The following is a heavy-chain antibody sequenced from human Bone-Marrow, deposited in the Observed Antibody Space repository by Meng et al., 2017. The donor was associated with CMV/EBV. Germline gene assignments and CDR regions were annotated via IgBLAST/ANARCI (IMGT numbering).Heavy chain of an antibody. CDR3: ARQRVDCSGGSCYYNYYYYGMYV. J-gene: IGHJ6*02. V-gene: IGHV3-74*01. Sequence: GESLKISCAASGFTFSSYWMHWVRQAPGKGLVWVSRINSDGSSTSYADSVKGRFTISRDNAKNTLYLQMNSLRAEDTAVYYCARQRVDCSGGSCYYNYYYYGMYVWGQGTTVTVSS. CDR1: GFTFSSYW. D-gene: IGHD2-15*01. CDR2: INSDGSST.